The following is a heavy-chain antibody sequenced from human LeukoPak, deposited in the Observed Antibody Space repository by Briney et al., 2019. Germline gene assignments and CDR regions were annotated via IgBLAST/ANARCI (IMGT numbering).Heavy chain of an antibody. Sequence: GGSLRLSCAASGFSFSSYAMSWVRQAPGKGLEWVSGITNSGGKTFYADSVMGRFTISRDNSKNTLYLQMNSLRAEDTAVYYCAKDRVGNSYLFSSWGLGTLVTVSS. J-gene: IGHJ5*02. CDR2: ITNSGGKT. CDR3: AKDRVGNSYLFSS. CDR1: GFSFSSYA. D-gene: IGHD1-26*01. V-gene: IGHV3-23*01.